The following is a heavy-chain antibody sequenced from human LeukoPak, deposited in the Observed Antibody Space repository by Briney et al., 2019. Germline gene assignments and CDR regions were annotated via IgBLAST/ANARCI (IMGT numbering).Heavy chain of an antibody. CDR1: GFTFSMYW. D-gene: IGHD3-22*01. CDR3: TRAPSEIGGYYPEYFRH. J-gene: IGHJ1*01. Sequence: GGSLRLSCAASGFTFSMYWMHWVRQAPGKGLVWASRIKSDGSTNYADSVKGRFTISRDNAKNTVSLQMNSLRPEDTGVYYCTRAPSEIGGYYPEYFRHWGQGTLVTVSS. CDR2: IKSDGST. V-gene: IGHV3-74*01.